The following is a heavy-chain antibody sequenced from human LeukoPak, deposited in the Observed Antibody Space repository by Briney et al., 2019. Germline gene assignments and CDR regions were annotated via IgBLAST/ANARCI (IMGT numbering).Heavy chain of an antibody. V-gene: IGHV5-51*01. CDR2: IYPGDSDT. CDR3: ATYVGSGSYSAEYFQH. Sequence: GESLKISCKGSGYNFTNYWIGWVRQMPGKGLEWMGIIYPGDSDTRYSPSFQGQVTISADKSISTAYLQWSSLKASDTAMYYCATYVGSGSYSAEYFQHWGQGTLVTVSS. CDR1: GYNFTNYW. J-gene: IGHJ1*01. D-gene: IGHD3-10*01.